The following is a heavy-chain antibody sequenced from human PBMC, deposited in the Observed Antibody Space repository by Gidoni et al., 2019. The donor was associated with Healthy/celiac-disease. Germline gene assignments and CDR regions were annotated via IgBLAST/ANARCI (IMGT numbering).Heavy chain of an antibody. Sequence: QVQLQQWGAGLLKPSETLSLTCAVYGGSFSGYYWSWIRQPPGKGLEWIGEINHSGSTNYNPSLKSRVTISVDTSKNQFSLKLSSVTAADTAVYYCARGGTPRGRYFDWLLLNYFDYWGQGTLVTVSS. CDR3: ARGGTPRGRYFDWLLLNYFDY. CDR1: GGSFSGYY. CDR2: INHSGST. V-gene: IGHV4-34*01. J-gene: IGHJ4*02. D-gene: IGHD3-9*01.